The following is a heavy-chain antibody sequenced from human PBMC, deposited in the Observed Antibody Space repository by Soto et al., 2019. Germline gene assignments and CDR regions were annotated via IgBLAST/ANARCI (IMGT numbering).Heavy chain of an antibody. J-gene: IGHJ4*02. V-gene: IGHV3-21*06. D-gene: IGHD2-21*01. CDR3: ARDIASPGGDYFDS. Sequence: EVQLVESGGGLVKAGGSLRLFCTASGFTFRNYNMNWVRQAPGKGLEGVSSISTGGAYMFYADSVKGRFTISRDNAQNSLVLQIGSPRAEDTAVYYCARDIASPGGDYFDSWGQGTLVTVSS. CDR1: GFTFRNYN. CDR2: ISTGGAYM.